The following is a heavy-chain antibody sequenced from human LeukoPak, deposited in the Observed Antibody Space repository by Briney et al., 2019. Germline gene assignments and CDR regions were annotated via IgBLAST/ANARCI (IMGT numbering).Heavy chain of an antibody. D-gene: IGHD3-10*01. CDR1: GFTFSSYW. CDR3: ARTMVRGVIVWFDP. V-gene: IGHV3-74*01. Sequence: PGGSLRLSCAASGFTFSSYWMHWVRQAPGKGLVWVSRINSDVSSTSYADSVKGRFTISRDNSKNTLYLQMNSLRAEDTAVYYCARTMVRGVIVWFDPWGQGTLVTVSS. J-gene: IGHJ5*02. CDR2: INSDVSST.